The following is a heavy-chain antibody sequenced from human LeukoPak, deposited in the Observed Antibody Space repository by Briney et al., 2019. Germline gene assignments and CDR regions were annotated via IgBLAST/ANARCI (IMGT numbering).Heavy chain of an antibody. CDR2: ISSSSTYI. CDR1: GFTFSSYS. V-gene: IGHV3-21*01. D-gene: IGHD2-2*01. CDR3: ARVEPATMRAFDY. J-gene: IGHJ4*02. Sequence: GGSLRLSCAASGFTFSSYSMNWVRQAPGKGLEWVSSISSSSTYIYYADSVKGRFTISRDNAKNSLYLQMSSLRAEDTAVYYCARVEPATMRAFDYWGQGTLVTVSS.